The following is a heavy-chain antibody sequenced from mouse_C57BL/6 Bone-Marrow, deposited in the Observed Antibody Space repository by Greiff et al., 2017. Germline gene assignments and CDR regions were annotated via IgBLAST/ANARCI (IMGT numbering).Heavy chain of an antibody. J-gene: IGHJ4*01. CDR1: GYTFTSYW. V-gene: IGHV1-5*01. CDR3: TRHPGYGSHYYARDY. CDR2: IYPGNSDT. D-gene: IGHD1-1*01. Sequence: EVQLQQSGTVLARPGASVKMSCKTSGYTFTSYWMHWVKQRPGQGLEWIGAIYPGNSDTSYNQKFKGKAKLTAVTSASTAYMELSSLTNEDSAVYYCTRHPGYGSHYYARDYWGQGTSVTVSS.